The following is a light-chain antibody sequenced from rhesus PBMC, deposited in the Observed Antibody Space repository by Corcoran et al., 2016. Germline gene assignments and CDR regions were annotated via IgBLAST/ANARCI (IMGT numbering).Light chain of an antibody. CDR1: KAPFYN. J-gene: IGLJ1*01. Sequence: QPSSVSAASGRTAIITCEEDKAPFYNVHWYQVKPAQAPRLVAYANDRRASGIPDRFSASTSGDTATLTITRVEAADEADYFCQEWDNRRKYVFGTGTRLTVL. V-gene: IGLV3-25*02. CDR2: AND. CDR3: QEWDNRRKYV.